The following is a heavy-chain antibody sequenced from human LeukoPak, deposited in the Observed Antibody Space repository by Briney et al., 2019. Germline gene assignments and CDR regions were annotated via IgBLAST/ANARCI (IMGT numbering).Heavy chain of an antibody. J-gene: IGHJ4*02. D-gene: IGHD2-21*02. CDR2: TTPIFGTP. Sequence: SVKVSCKASGGTFSSSTISWVRQAPGQGLEWMGGTTPIFGTPNYAQKFQGRVTITAVESMSTAYMELSSLRSEDTAVYYCARGWLAETTVVTPYNYWGQGTLVTVSS. CDR3: ARGWLAETTVVTPYNY. CDR1: GGTFSSST. V-gene: IGHV1-69*13.